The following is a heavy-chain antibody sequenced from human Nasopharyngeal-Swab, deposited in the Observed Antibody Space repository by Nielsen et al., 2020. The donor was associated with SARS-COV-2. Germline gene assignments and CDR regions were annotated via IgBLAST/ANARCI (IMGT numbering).Heavy chain of an antibody. CDR1: GFTFSSYA. CDR2: ISYDRSNK. D-gene: IGHD3-22*01. CDR3: AGSPLDSSGYYYGLDY. Sequence: GESLKISCAASGFTFSSYAMHWVRQAPGKGLECVAVISYDRSNKYYADSVKGRLTISRDNSKNTLSLQMNSLRAEDTAVYYCAGSPLDSSGYYYGLDYWGQGTLVTVSS. V-gene: IGHV3-30-3*01. J-gene: IGHJ4*02.